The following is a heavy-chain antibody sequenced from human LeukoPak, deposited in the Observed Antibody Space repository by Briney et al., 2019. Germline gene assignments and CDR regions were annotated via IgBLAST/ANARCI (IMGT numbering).Heavy chain of an antibody. CDR3: ARGGNYALGY. CDR1: GDSVSSNTVA. V-gene: IGHV6-1*01. CDR2: TYYRSKWYY. Sequence: SQTLSLTCALSGDSVSSNTVAWNWIRQSPSRALEWLGRTYYRSKWYYDYAVSVKSRITINPDTSKNQFSLHLNSVTPEDTAVYYCARGGNYALGYWGQGTLVTVSS. J-gene: IGHJ4*02. D-gene: IGHD1-7*01.